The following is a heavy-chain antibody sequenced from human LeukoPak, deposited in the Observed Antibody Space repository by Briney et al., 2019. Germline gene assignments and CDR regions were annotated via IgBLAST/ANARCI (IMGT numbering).Heavy chain of an antibody. CDR3: ARDGKRITMIVVVIPGENAFDI. J-gene: IGHJ3*02. V-gene: IGHV1-69*05. CDR2: IIPIFGTA. Sequence: SVKVSCKASGGTFSSYAISWVRQAPGQGLEWMGGIIPIFGTANYAQKLQGRVTMTTDTSTSTAYMELRSLRSDDTAVYYCARDGKRITMIVVVIPGENAFDIWGQGTMVTVSS. D-gene: IGHD3-22*01. CDR1: GGTFSSYA.